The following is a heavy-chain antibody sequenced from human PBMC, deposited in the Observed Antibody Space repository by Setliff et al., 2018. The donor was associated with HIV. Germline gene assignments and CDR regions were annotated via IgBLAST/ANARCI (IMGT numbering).Heavy chain of an antibody. Sequence: SETLSLTCTVSGGSISSHYWSWIRQPPGKGLEWIGYIYYSGSTNYNHSLKSRVTISVDTSKNQFALTLISVTAADTAVYYCARAYYLGPFEFWGQGTMVTVSS. J-gene: IGHJ3*01. CDR2: IYYSGST. CDR3: ARAYYLGPFEF. D-gene: IGHD3-10*01. V-gene: IGHV4-59*11. CDR1: GGSISSHY.